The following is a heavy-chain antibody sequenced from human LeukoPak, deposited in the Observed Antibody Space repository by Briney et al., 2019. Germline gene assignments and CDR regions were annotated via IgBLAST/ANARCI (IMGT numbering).Heavy chain of an antibody. CDR2: INSDGSST. J-gene: IGHJ6*02. D-gene: IGHD3-3*01. CDR3: ARGITIFGVVTLYYYYGMDV. Sequence: GSLRLSCAASGSTFSSYWMHWVRQAPGKGLVWVSRINSDGSSTSYADSVKGRFTISRDNAKNTLYLQMNSLRAEDTAVYYCARGITIFGVVTLYYYYGMDVWGQGTTVTVSS. CDR1: GSTFSSYW. V-gene: IGHV3-74*01.